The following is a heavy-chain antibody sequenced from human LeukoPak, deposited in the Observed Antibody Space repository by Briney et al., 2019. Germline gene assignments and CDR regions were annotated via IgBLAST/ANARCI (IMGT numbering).Heavy chain of an antibody. V-gene: IGHV3-48*04. CDR3: ATIYGDYFDY. D-gene: IGHD4-17*01. CDR1: GFTFSSYA. CDR2: ISSSGSTI. J-gene: IGHJ4*02. Sequence: PGGSLRLSCAASGFTFSSYAMSWVRQAPGKGLEWVSYISSSGSTIYYADSVKGRFTISRDNAKNSLYLQMNSLRAEDTAVYYCATIYGDYFDYWGQGTLVTVSS.